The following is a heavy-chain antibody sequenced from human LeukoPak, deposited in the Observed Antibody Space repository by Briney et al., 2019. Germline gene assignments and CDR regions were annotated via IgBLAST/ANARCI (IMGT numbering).Heavy chain of an antibody. J-gene: IGHJ4*02. CDR2: IYYSGST. CDR1: GGSISSYY. CDR3: ARRMRSGWYGWGSYFDY. V-gene: IGHV4-59*12. D-gene: IGHD3-10*01. Sequence: PSETLSLTCTVSGGSISSYYWSWIRQPPGKGLEWIGYIYYSGSTNYNPSLKSRVTISVDTSKNQFSLKLSSVTAADTAVYYCARRMRSGWYGWGSYFDYWGQGTLVTVSS.